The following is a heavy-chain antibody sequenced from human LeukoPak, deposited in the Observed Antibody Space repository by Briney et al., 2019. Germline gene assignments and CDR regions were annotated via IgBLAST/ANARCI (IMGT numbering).Heavy chain of an antibody. CDR1: GFSFRSSA. V-gene: IGHV3-30*02. D-gene: IGHD1-26*01. CDR2: MRSDGSDE. J-gene: IGHJ4*02. CDR3: AKDLGLQVGASPFDY. Sequence: GGSLRLSCAASGFSFRSSATHWVRQAPGKGLEWMAFMRSDGSDEHYADSVKGRFTISRDNSHNTLYLQMNSLHSEDTAVYYCAKDLGLQVGASPFDYWGQGTLVTVSS.